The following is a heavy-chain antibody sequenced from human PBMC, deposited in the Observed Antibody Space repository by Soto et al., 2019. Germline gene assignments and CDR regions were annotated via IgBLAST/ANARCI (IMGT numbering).Heavy chain of an antibody. Sequence: SETLSLTCTVSGGSISSHYWSWIRQPPGQGLEWIGYIYYSGSTNYNPSLESRVTISVDTSKNQFSLKLSSVTAADTAVYYCARLNIVVVPAAEGNHYFMDFWGKGSTVIVSS. D-gene: IGHD2-2*01. J-gene: IGHJ6*03. CDR2: IYYSGST. CDR3: ARLNIVVVPAAEGNHYFMDF. CDR1: GGSISSHY. V-gene: IGHV4-59*11.